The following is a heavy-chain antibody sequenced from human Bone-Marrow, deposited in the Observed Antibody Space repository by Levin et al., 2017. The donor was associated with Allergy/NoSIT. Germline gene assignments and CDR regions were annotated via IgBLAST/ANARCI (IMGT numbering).Heavy chain of an antibody. CDR1: GGSISSGSYY. Sequence: SQTLSLTCTVSGGSISSGSYYWSWIRQPAGKGLEWIGRIYTSGSTNYNPSLESRVTISLDTSKNQFSLKLSSVTAADTAVYYCARGGGAFHTWGQGTMVTVSS. V-gene: IGHV4-61*02. CDR2: IYTSGST. CDR3: ARGGGAFHT. D-gene: IGHD3-10*01. J-gene: IGHJ3*02.